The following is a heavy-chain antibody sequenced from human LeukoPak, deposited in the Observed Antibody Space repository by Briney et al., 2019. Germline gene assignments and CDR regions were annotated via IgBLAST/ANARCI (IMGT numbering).Heavy chain of an antibody. CDR2: IYPGDSDT. Sequence: GGSLQISCQGSGSRFTSYWLGWVRPLPGKGLEGMGIIYPGDSDTRYSPSFQGQVTISADKSISTAYLQWSSLKASDTAMYYCARQDGDGLYFFDYWGQGTLVTVSS. CDR1: GSRFTSYW. V-gene: IGHV5-51*01. J-gene: IGHJ4*02. D-gene: IGHD5-12*01. CDR3: ARQDGDGLYFFDY.